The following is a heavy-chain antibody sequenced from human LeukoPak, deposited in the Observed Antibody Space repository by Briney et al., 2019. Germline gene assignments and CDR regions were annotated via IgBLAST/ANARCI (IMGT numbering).Heavy chain of an antibody. CDR2: IYPGDSDT. CDR3: ARRNGNLWDAFDI. V-gene: IGHV5-51*01. D-gene: IGHD1-14*01. J-gene: IGHJ3*02. Sequence: GESLKISCKGSGYSFTSYWIGWVRQMPGKGLEWMGVIYPGDSDTRYSPSFQGQVTISADKPISTAYLQWSSLKASDTAMYYCARRNGNLWDAFDIWGQGTMVTVSS. CDR1: GYSFTSYW.